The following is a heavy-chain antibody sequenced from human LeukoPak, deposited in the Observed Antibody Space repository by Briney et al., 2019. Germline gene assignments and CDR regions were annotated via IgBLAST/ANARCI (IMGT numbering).Heavy chain of an antibody. CDR1: GFTFDDYA. Sequence: GRSLRLSCAASGFTFDDYAMHWVRQAPGKGLEWVSGISWNSGSIGYADSVKGRFTISRDNAKNSLYLQMNSLRAEDTALYYCAKDIGGLWLQRVFRYWGQGTLVTVSS. V-gene: IGHV3-9*01. CDR2: ISWNSGSI. D-gene: IGHD5-18*01. J-gene: IGHJ4*02. CDR3: AKDIGGLWLQRVFRY.